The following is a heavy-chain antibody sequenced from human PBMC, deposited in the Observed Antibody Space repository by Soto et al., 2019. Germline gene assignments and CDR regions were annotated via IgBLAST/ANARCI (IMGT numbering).Heavy chain of an antibody. CDR2: IYSGST. D-gene: IGHD3-10*01. J-gene: IGHJ4*02. CDR3: ARRGSGSYSGY. CDR1: GGSISSSRYY. V-gene: IGHV4-39*01. Sequence: QLQLQESGPGLVKPSETLSLTCTVSGGSISSSRYYWGWIRQPPGKGLEWIGSIYSGSTYYNPSLKSRGTRSVDTYKNQVSLKLSSVTAADTAVYYCARRGSGSYSGYWGQGTLGTVSS.